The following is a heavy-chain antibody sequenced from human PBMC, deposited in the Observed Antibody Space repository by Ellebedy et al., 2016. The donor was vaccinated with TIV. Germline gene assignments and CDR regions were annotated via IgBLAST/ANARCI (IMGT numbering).Heavy chain of an antibody. CDR2: IIPIFGTA. CDR1: GYTFTGYY. D-gene: IGHD1-14*01. Sequence: SVKVSCXASGYTFTGYYMHWVRQAPGQGLEWMGGIIPIFGTANYAQKFQGRVTITADESTSTAYMELSSLRSEDTAVYYCAAGWYQKKYYYGMDVWGQGTTVTVSS. J-gene: IGHJ6*02. V-gene: IGHV1-69*13. CDR3: AAGWYQKKYYYGMDV.